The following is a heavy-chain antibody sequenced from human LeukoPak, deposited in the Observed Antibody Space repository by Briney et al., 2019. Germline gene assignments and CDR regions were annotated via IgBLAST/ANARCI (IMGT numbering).Heavy chain of an antibody. J-gene: IGHJ4*02. CDR1: GFTCTGYY. CDR2: INPNSGGT. CDR3: ARVVTGTTVTPTYYFDY. D-gene: IGHD4-17*01. Sequence: ASVKVSCKASGFTCTGYYMHWVRQAPGHGLEWMGRINPNSGGTNYAQKFQGRVTMTRDTSISTAYMELSRLRSDDTAVYYCARVVTGTTVTPTYYFDYWGQGTLVTVSS. V-gene: IGHV1-2*06.